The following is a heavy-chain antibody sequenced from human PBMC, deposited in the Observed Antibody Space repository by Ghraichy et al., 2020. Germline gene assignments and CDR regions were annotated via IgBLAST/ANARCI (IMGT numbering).Heavy chain of an antibody. CDR3: TTGGIEDPTYYYYGMDV. Sequence: GESLNISCAASGFTFSNAWMSWVRQAPGKGLEWVGRIKSKTDGGTTDYAAPVKGRFTISRDDSKNTLYLQMNSLKTEDTAVYYCTTGGIEDPTYYYYGMDVWGQGTTVTVSS. D-gene: IGHD2/OR15-2a*01. CDR2: IKSKTDGGTT. CDR1: GFTFSNAW. J-gene: IGHJ6*02. V-gene: IGHV3-15*01.